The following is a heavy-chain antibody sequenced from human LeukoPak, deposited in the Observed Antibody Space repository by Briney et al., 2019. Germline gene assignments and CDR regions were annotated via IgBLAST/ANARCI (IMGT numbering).Heavy chain of an antibody. V-gene: IGHV4-30-2*01. J-gene: IGHJ3*02. Sequence: PSETLSLTCAVSGGSISSGGYSWSWIRQPPGKGLEWIGYIYHSGSTYYNPSLKSRVTISVDRSKNQFSLKLSSVTAADTAVYYCARGSFLYAFDIWGQGTMVTVSS. CDR1: GGSISSGGYS. CDR2: IYHSGST. CDR3: ARGSFLYAFDI. D-gene: IGHD2/OR15-2a*01.